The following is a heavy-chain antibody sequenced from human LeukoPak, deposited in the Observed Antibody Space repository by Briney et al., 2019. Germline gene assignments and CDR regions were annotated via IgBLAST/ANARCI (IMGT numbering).Heavy chain of an antibody. J-gene: IGHJ4*02. CDR1: GGSISSGDYS. CDR2: IYYSGNT. CDR3: AGGTYSDYYYFDL. V-gene: IGHV4-30-4*08. D-gene: IGHD4-11*01. Sequence: SQTLSLTCTVSGGSISSGDYSWSWIRQPPGKGLEWIGYIYYSGNTYYNPSLKSRVTISVDTSKNQFSLKLSSVTAADTAVYYCAGGTYSDYYYFDLWGQGTLVTVSS.